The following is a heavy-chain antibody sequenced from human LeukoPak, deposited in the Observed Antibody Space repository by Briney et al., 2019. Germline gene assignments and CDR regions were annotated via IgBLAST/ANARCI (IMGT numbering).Heavy chain of an antibody. V-gene: IGHV4-34*01. CDR2: INHSGST. Sequence: PSETLSLTCAVYGGSFSGYYWSWIRQPPGKGLEWIREINHSGSTNYNPSLKSRVTISVDTSKNQFSLKLSSVTAADTAVYYCARGRLLWFGESKNFDYWGQGTLVTVSS. CDR1: GGSFSGYY. J-gene: IGHJ4*02. CDR3: ARGRLLWFGESKNFDY. D-gene: IGHD3-10*01.